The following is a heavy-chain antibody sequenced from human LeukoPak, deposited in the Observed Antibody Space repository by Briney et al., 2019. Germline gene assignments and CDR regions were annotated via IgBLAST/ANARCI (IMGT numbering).Heavy chain of an antibody. CDR1: GFTFSSYG. J-gene: IGHJ4*02. V-gene: IGHV3-30*03. CDR2: ISYDGSNK. CDR3: ARDLGTVATDFDY. Sequence: GGSLRLSCAASGFTFSSYGMHWVRQAPGKGLEWVAVISYDGSNKYYADSVKVRFTISRDNSKNTLYLQMNSLRAEDTAVYYCARDLGTVATDFDYWGQGTLVTVSS. D-gene: IGHD4-23*01.